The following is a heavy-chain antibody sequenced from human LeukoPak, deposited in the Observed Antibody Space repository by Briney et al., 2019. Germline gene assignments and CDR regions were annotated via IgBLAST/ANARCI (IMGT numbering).Heavy chain of an antibody. J-gene: IGHJ3*02. CDR1: GFTFSSYW. Sequence: GGSLRLSCAASGFTFSSYWMSWVRQAPGKGLEWVGFIRSKAYGGTTEYAASVKGRFTISRDDSKSIAYLQMNSLKTEDTAVYYCTRDPLGGSSQHRDAFDIWGQGTMVTVSS. CDR3: TRDPLGGSSQHRDAFDI. V-gene: IGHV3-49*04. CDR2: IRSKAYGGTT. D-gene: IGHD6-13*01.